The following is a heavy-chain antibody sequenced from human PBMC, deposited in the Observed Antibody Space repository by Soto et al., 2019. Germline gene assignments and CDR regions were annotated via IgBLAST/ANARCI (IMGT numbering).Heavy chain of an antibody. CDR2: ASPDGSST. J-gene: IGHJ5*02. CDR3: ASHGSGDYFWFDP. Sequence: GGSLRLSCAASGFTFSNFWVHWVRQAPGKGLVWVSRASPDGSSTSYADSVKGRFTISRDNAKNMLYMEMNSPRAEDTAVYYCASHGSGDYFWFDPWGQGTLVTVSS. CDR1: GFTFSNFW. D-gene: IGHD4-17*01. V-gene: IGHV3-74*01.